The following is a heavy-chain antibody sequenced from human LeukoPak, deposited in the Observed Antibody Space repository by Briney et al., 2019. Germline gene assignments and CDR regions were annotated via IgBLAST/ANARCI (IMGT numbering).Heavy chain of an antibody. Sequence: SETLSLTCTVSGGSISSYYWSWIRQPPGKGLEWIGYIYYSGSTYYNPSLKSRVTISVDTSKNQFSLKLSSVTAADTAVYFCARAPRAYCSTTGSCFQDYWGQGTLVTVSS. CDR3: ARAPRAYCSTTGSCFQDY. D-gene: IGHD2-2*01. CDR1: GGSISSYY. V-gene: IGHV4-59*12. J-gene: IGHJ4*02. CDR2: IYYSGST.